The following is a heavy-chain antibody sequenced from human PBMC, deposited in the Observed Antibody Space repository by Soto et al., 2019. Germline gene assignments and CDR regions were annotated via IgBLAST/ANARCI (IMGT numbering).Heavy chain of an antibody. CDR1: GGSVSSGSYY. V-gene: IGHV4-61*01. D-gene: IGHD5-12*01. CDR3: ARTRVPATGCSGYNFDY. CDR2: IYYSGST. Sequence: SETLSLTCTVSGGSVSSGSYYWSWIRQPPGKGLEWIGYIYYSGSTNYNPSLKSRVTISVDTSKNQFSLKLSSVTAADTAVYYCARTRVPATGCSGYNFDYWGQGTLVTVSS. J-gene: IGHJ4*02.